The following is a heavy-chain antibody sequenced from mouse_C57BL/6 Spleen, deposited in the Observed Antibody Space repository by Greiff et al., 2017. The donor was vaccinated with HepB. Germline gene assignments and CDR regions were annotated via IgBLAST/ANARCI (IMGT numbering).Heavy chain of an antibody. J-gene: IGHJ4*01. CDR1: GYSITSGYY. CDR2: ISYDGSN. Sequence: EVQLVESGPGLVKPSQSLSLTCSVTGYSITSGYYWNWIRQFPGNKLEWMGYISYDGSNNYNPSLKNRISITRDTSKNQFFLKLNSVTTEDTATYYCARDEGYYYAMDYWGQGTSVTVSS. CDR3: ARDEGYYYAMDY. V-gene: IGHV3-6*01.